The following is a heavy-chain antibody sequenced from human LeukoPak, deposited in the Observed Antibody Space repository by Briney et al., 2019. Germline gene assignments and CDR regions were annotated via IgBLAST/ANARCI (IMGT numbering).Heavy chain of an antibody. D-gene: IGHD3-10*01. J-gene: IGHJ5*02. Sequence: SETLSLTCTVSGGSISSGDYYWSWIRQPPGKGLEWIGYIYYSGSTYYNPSLKSRVTISVDTSKNQFSLKLSSVTAADTAVYYCARLNGSGNWFDPWGQGTLVAVPS. CDR3: ARLNGSGNWFDP. V-gene: IGHV4-30-4*01. CDR2: IYYSGST. CDR1: GGSISSGDYY.